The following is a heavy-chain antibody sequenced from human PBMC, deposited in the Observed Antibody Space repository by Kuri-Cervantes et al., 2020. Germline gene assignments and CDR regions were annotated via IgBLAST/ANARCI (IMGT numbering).Heavy chain of an antibody. CDR1: AGSLSSGGYY. CDR3: AKYYYDSSGWWLEAFDI. D-gene: IGHD3-22*01. CDR2: IYYGGST. Sequence: ARSLRPSSPLSAGSLSSGGYYWSWTRQHPGKGLEWTGYIYYGGSTYYNPSPKSRVTITVDTSKNQFSLKLSSVTAADTAVYYGAKYYYDSSGWWLEAFDIWGQGTMVTVSS. V-gene: IGHV4-31*03. J-gene: IGHJ3*02.